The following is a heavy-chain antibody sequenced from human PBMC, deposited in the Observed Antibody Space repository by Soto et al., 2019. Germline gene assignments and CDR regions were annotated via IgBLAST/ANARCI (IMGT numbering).Heavy chain of an antibody. CDR1: WDSVSGNSAA. CDR2: TYYRSKWYN. CDR3: AGEFPYYERSDRCFDY. V-gene: IGHV6-1*01. J-gene: IGHJ4*02. Sequence: SQTLSLTCAISWDSVSGNSAAWNWIRQSPSRGLEWLGRTYYRSKWYNDYAVSVKSRITVTPDTSKNHFSLHLNSVTPEDTAVYDCAGEFPYYERSDRCFDYWGQGALVAFSS. D-gene: IGHD3-3*01.